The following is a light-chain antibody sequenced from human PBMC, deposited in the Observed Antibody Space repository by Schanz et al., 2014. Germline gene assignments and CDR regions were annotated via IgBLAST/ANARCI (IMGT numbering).Light chain of an antibody. V-gene: IGKV3-20*01. Sequence: EIVLTQSPDTLSLSPGERATLSCRASQSVDKSLAWYQQKPGQAPRLLIFGASNRATGIPDRFSGSGSGTDFTLTISRLEPEDFAVYYCQQYGNSPRTFGQGTKVEIK. CDR2: GAS. CDR3: QQYGNSPRT. J-gene: IGKJ1*01. CDR1: QSVDKS.